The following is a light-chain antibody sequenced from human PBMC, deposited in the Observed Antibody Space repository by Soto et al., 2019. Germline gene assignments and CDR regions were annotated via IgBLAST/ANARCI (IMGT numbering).Light chain of an antibody. CDR1: SGDVGAYDY. CDR3: SSFGGSNDVL. Sequence: QSVLTQPPSASGSPGQSVTISCTGTSGDVGAYDYVSWYQQHPGKAPKLLIYEVNRRPSGVPDRFSGSKSGNTASLTVSGLQDEDEADYYCSSFGGSNDVLFGGGTKLTVL. J-gene: IGLJ2*01. V-gene: IGLV2-8*01. CDR2: EVN.